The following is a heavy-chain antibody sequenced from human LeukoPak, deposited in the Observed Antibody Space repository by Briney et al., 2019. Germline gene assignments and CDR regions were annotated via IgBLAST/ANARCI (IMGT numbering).Heavy chain of an antibody. CDR2: INHSGST. D-gene: IGHD4-17*01. J-gene: IGHJ6*02. Sequence: SETLSLTCAVYGGSFSGYYWSWIRQPPGKGLEWIGEINHSGSTNYNPSLKSRVTISVDTSKNQFSLKLSSVTAADTAVYYCASQTKDYGDYGDSYYGMDVWGQGTTVTVSS. V-gene: IGHV4-34*01. CDR3: ASQTKDYGDYGDSYYGMDV. CDR1: GGSFSGYY.